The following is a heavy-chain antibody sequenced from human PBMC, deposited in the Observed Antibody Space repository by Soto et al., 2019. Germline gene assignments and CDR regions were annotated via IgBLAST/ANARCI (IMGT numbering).Heavy chain of an antibody. J-gene: IGHJ3*02. CDR2: INHSGST. D-gene: IGHD3-22*01. CDR3: ARGGQRITMIVVVTSRAFDI. Sequence: SETLSLTCSVYGGSFSGYYWSWIRQPPGKGLEWIGEINHSGSTNYNPSLKSRVTIAVDTSKNQCSLKLSSVTAADTAVYYCARGGQRITMIVVVTSRAFDIWGQGTMVTVSS. CDR1: GGSFSGYY. V-gene: IGHV4-34*01.